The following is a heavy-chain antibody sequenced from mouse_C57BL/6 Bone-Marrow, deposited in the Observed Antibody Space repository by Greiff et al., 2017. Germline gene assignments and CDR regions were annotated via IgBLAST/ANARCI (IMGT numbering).Heavy chain of an antibody. V-gene: IGHV1-55*01. CDR1: GYTFPSYW. CDR3: ARAGTVVFDY. D-gene: IGHD1-1*01. Sequence: VQLQQPGAALVKPGASVKMSCKASGYTFPSYWITWVQQRPGQGLAWIGDIYPGSGSTNYTEKFKSKATLTVDTSSSTAYMQLSSLTSEDSAVYYCARAGTVVFDYWGQGTTLTVSS. J-gene: IGHJ2*01. CDR2: IYPGSGST.